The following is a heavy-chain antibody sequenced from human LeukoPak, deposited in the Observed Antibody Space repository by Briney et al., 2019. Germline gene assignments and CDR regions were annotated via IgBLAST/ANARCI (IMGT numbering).Heavy chain of an antibody. CDR3: AKHGSGSYYQGGLGN. V-gene: IGHV3-9*01. J-gene: IGHJ4*02. CDR2: ISWNSGRI. D-gene: IGHD3-10*01. CDR1: GFTFYDYA. Sequence: GRSLRLSCAASGFTFYDYAMHWVRQAPGKGLEWVSGISWNSGRIGYADSVKGRFTISRDNAKNSLYLQMNSLRAEDTALYYCAKHGSGSYYQGGLGNWGQGTLVTASS.